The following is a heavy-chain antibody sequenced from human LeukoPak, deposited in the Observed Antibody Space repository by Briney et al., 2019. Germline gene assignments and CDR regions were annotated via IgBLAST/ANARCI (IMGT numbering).Heavy chain of an antibody. D-gene: IGHD3-3*01. J-gene: IGHJ4*02. Sequence: PSETLSLTCTVSGYSISSDYYWGWIRQPPGKGLEWIGNVYRTGSTYYNPSLTSRVTISVDTSKNQFSLKLSSVTAADTAVYYCAREFSWSGFFDYWGQGTLVTVSS. CDR2: VYRTGST. CDR1: GYSISSDYY. CDR3: AREFSWSGFFDY. V-gene: IGHV4-38-2*02.